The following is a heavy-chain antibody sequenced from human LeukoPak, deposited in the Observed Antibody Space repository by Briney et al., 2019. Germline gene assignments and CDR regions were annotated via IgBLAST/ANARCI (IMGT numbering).Heavy chain of an antibody. D-gene: IGHD1-26*01. CDR1: GYTCNNYG. Sequence: ASVKVSCKASGYTCNNYGISWVRQAPGQGLDSMGWISAYNGDTSYAQRLQGRVIMTTDTSTSTAYMKLRSLRSDDTAVYYCATGATGGATAGFDNWGQGTLVTVSS. J-gene: IGHJ4*02. V-gene: IGHV1-18*01. CDR3: ATGATGGATAGFDN. CDR2: ISAYNGDT.